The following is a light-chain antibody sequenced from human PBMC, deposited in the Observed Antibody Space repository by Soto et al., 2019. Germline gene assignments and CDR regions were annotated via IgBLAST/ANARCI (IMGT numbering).Light chain of an antibody. Sequence: EIGLTQSPGTLYWSPGASATLDCRASQSCRNNYLAWYHQKPCQAPRLLISGASTRASDIEGRFSGRGSGTDFTFKISSLEHDDFALYYCQHLVNSPPNTFGQGTKLEIK. CDR1: QSCRNNY. J-gene: IGKJ2*01. V-gene: IGKV3-20*01. CDR2: GAS. CDR3: QHLVNSPPNT.